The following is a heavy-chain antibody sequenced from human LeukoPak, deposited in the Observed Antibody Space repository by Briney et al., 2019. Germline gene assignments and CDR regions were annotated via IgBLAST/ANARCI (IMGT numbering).Heavy chain of an antibody. CDR1: GGSISSGGYY. V-gene: IGHV4-31*03. J-gene: IGHJ4*02. D-gene: IGHD1-26*01. CDR3: ARAKLREIDY. CDR2: IYYSGST. Sequence: SETLSLTCTVSGGSISSGGYYWSWIRQHPGKSLEWIGYIYYSGSTYYNPTLKSRVTISVDTSKNQFSLKLSSVTAADTAVYYCARAKLREIDYWGQGTLVTVSS.